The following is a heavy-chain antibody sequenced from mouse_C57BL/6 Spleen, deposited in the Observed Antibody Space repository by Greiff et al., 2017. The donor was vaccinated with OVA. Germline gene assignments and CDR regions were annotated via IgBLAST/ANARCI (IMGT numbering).Heavy chain of an antibody. J-gene: IGHJ2*01. Sequence: VQLQQSGAELARPGASVKLSCKASGYTFTSYGISWVKQRPGQGLEWIGAIYPRSGNTSYTEKFKGKATLTADKSSSTAYMELRSLTSEDSAVYFCARSYGSSGPFDYWGQGTTLTVSS. CDR1: GYTFTSYG. CDR2: IYPRSGNT. V-gene: IGHV1-81*01. CDR3: ARSYGSSGPFDY. D-gene: IGHD1-1*01.